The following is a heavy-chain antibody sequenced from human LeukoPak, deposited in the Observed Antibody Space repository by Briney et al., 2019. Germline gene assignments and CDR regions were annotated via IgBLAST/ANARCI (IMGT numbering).Heavy chain of an antibody. J-gene: IGHJ6*02. CDR3: ARFRYGSGSYPYYYYGMDV. D-gene: IGHD3-10*01. Sequence: ASVKVSSKASGYTFTSYDINWVRQATGQGLEWMGWMNPNSGNTGYAQKFQGRVTMTRNTSISTAYMELSSLRSEDTAVYYCARFRYGSGSYPYYYYGMDVWGQGTTVTVSS. CDR2: MNPNSGNT. V-gene: IGHV1-8*01. CDR1: GYTFTSYD.